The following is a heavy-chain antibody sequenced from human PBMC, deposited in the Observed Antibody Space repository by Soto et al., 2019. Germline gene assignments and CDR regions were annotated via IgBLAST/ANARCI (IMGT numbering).Heavy chain of an antibody. CDR3: AKGGQLLVEGGGY. CDR2: ISWNSGSI. J-gene: IGHJ4*02. CDR1: GFTFDDYA. V-gene: IGHV3-9*01. Sequence: EVQLVESGGGLVQPGRSLRLSCAASGFTFDDYAMHWVRLAPGKGLEWVSGISWNSGSIGYADSVKGRFTISRDNAKNSLYLQMNSLRAEDTALYYCAKGGQLLVEGGGYWGQGTLVTVSS. D-gene: IGHD2-2*01.